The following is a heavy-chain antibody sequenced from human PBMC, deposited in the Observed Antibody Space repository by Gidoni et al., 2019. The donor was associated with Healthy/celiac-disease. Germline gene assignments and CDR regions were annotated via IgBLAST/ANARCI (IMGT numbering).Heavy chain of an antibody. CDR3: ARLARHILTGYVGFDP. J-gene: IGHJ5*02. CDR1: GGSISSSSYY. CDR2: IYYSGST. D-gene: IGHD3-9*01. V-gene: IGHV4-39*01. Sequence: QLQLQESGPGLVKPSETLSLTCTVSGGSISSSSYYWGWIRQPPGKGLEWIGSIYYSGSTYYNPSLKSRVTISVDTSKNQFSLKLSSVTAADTAVYYCARLARHILTGYVGFDPWGQGTLVTVSS.